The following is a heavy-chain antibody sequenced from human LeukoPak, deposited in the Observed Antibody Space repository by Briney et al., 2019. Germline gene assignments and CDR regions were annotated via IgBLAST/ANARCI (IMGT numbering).Heavy chain of an antibody. Sequence: SETLSLTCAVYGGSFSGYYWSWIRQPPGKGLEWIGYIYHSGSTYYNPSLKSRVTISVDRSKNQFSLKLSSVTAADTAVYYCARGTGYGYYYGMDVWGQGTTVTVSS. CDR2: IYHSGST. CDR1: GGSFSGYY. CDR3: ARGTGYGYYYGMDV. D-gene: IGHD2-15*01. J-gene: IGHJ6*02. V-gene: IGHV4-34*01.